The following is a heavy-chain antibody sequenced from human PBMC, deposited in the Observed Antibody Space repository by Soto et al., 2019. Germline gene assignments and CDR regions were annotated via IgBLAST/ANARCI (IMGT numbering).Heavy chain of an antibody. V-gene: IGHV3-30*16. D-gene: IGHD3-9*01. CDR1: EFSFSSYA. CDR2: ISFDGNII. CDR3: ARTFDTITYYFDY. Sequence: VGSLRLSCAASEFSFSSYAMHWIRQAPGKGLEWVAVISFDGNIIQYADSVKGRFIISRDNSKNTLYLQMNSLRGEDTAVYYCARTFDTITYYFDYWGQGTLVTVSS. J-gene: IGHJ4*02.